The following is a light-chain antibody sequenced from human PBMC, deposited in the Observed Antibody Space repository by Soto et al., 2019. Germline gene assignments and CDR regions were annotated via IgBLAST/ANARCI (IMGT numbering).Light chain of an antibody. CDR1: SSDIGTYNY. CDR3: SSYTTSRTLL. J-gene: IGLJ2*01. Sequence: QSALTQPASVSGSPGQSITISCTGTSSDIGTYNYVSWYQQHPGKAPKLMIYEVINRPSGVSDRFSGSKSGNTASLTISGLQAEDEDDYYCSSYTTSRTLLFGGGTKVTVL. CDR2: EVI. V-gene: IGLV2-14*03.